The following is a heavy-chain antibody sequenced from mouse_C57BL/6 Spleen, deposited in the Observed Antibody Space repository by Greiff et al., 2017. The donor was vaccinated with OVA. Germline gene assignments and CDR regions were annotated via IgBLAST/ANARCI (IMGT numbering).Heavy chain of an antibody. CDR1: GYSITSGYY. CDR3: AREGLEYFDV. V-gene: IGHV3-6*01. J-gene: IGHJ1*03. Sequence: EVKLVESGPGLVKPSQSLSLTCSVTGYSITSGYYWNWIRQFPGNKLEWMGYISYDGSNNYNPSLKNRISITRDTSKNQFFLKLNSVTTEDTATYYCAREGLEYFDVWGTGTTVTVSS. CDR2: ISYDGSN. D-gene: IGHD2-13*01.